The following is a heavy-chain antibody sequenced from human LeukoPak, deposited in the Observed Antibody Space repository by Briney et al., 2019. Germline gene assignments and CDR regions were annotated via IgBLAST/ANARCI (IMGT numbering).Heavy chain of an antibody. D-gene: IGHD3-10*01. CDR3: ARVRGWFGGWDY. CDR1: GFTFTSYW. CDR2: ISYDGSNK. Sequence: GGSLRLSCAASGFTFTSYWMHWVRQAPGKGLEWVAVISYDGSNKYYADSVKGRFTISRDNSKNTLYLQMNSLRAEDTAVYYCARVRGWFGGWDYWGQGTLVTVSS. V-gene: IGHV3-30-3*01. J-gene: IGHJ4*02.